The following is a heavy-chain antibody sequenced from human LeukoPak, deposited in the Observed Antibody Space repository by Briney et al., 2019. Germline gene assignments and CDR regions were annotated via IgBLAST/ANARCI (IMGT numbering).Heavy chain of an antibody. CDR1: GYTFTSYG. Sequence: GASVKVSCKASGYTFTSYGISWVRQAPGQGLEWMGWISAYNGNTNYAQKLQGRVTMTEDTSTDTAYMELSSLRSEDTAVYYCATAMVGWNWFDPWGQGTLVTVSS. CDR3: ATAMVGWNWFDP. V-gene: IGHV1-18*01. CDR2: ISAYNGNT. J-gene: IGHJ5*02. D-gene: IGHD3-10*02.